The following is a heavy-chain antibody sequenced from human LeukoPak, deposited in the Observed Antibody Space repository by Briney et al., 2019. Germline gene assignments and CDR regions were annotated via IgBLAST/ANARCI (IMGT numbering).Heavy chain of an antibody. V-gene: IGHV4-59*08. J-gene: IGHJ4*02. Sequence: SETLSLTCTVSGGSNSSYYWSWVRQFPGKGLEWIGYISDSGSTNYSPSLESRVTISVDTSKNKFFLILSSVTAADTAVYYCARRGGTVVGDTGYHYWYFDNWGQGALVTVSS. D-gene: IGHD5-12*01. CDR2: ISDSGST. CDR1: GGSNSSYY. CDR3: ARRGGTVVGDTGYHYWYFDN.